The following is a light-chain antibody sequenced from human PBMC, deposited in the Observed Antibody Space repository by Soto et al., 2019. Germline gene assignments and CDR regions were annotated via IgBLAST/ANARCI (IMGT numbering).Light chain of an antibody. CDR2: RNS. CDR3: CSFAGSFSYV. V-gene: IGLV1-40*01. Sequence: QPVLTQPPSVSGAPGQRVTISCTGSSSNIGAGYDVHWYQQLPGTAPKLLIYRNSNRPSGVPDRFSGSKSGTSASLAITGLQAEDEADYSCCSFAGSFSYVFGGGTKLTVL. CDR1: SSNIGAGYD. J-gene: IGLJ1*01.